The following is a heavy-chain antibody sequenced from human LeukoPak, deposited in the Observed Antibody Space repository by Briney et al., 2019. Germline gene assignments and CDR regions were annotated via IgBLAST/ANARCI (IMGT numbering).Heavy chain of an antibody. CDR2: INHDGGLT. Sequence: GGSLKLSCATSGSTFTTYFLSWVRQAPGKGLEWVANINHDGGLTFYVDSVKGRFTISRDNAENFLYLQMNSLRAEDTAVYYCARWSTGFDYWGQGAQVTVSS. CDR1: GSTFTTYF. J-gene: IGHJ4*02. D-gene: IGHD5/OR15-5a*01. CDR3: ARWSTGFDY. V-gene: IGHV3-7*01.